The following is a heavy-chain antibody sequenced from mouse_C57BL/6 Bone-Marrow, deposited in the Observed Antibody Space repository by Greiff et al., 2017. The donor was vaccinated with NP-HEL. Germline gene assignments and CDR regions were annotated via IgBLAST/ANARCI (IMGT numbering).Heavy chain of an antibody. V-gene: IGHV1-53*01. CDR3: ARSGTGDYAMDY. D-gene: IGHD3-1*01. CDR2: INPSNGGT. J-gene: IGHJ4*01. Sequence: QVQLQQPGTELVKPGASVKLSCKASGYTFTSYWMHWVKQRPGQGLEWIGIINPSNGGTNYNEKFKSKATLTVDKSSSTAYMQLSSLTSEDSAVYYCARSGTGDYAMDYWGQGTSVTVSS. CDR1: GYTFTSYW.